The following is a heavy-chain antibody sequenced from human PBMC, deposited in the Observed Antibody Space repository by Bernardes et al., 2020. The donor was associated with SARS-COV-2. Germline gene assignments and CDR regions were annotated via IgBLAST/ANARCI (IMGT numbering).Heavy chain of an antibody. V-gene: IGHV4-4*07. CDR1: GGPVSNYY. CDR3: AREGDYVWGTYRLGWLDP. Sequence: SETLSLTCTVSGGPVSNYYWSWIRQSAGKGLEWIGRIYSSGTTKYNPSLQSRVSMSVDAPKNQLSLQVNSVTAADTAVYYCAREGDYVWGTYRLGWLDPWGQGTLVTVSS. D-gene: IGHD3-16*02. J-gene: IGHJ5*02. CDR2: IYSSGTT.